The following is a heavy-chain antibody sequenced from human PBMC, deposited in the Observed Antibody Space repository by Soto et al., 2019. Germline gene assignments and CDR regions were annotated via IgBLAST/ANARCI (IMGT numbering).Heavy chain of an antibody. V-gene: IGHV6-1*01. CDR3: AGTTSHQWYYMDV. CDR2: TYYRSSWYN. CDR1: GDSVSSNSAA. D-gene: IGHD1-7*01. J-gene: IGHJ6*03. Sequence: QVQLQESGPGLVKPSQTLSLTCAISGDSVSSNSAAWNWIRLSPSRGLEWLARTYYRSSWYNDYEVSVRSRITVNPDTSKNQFSLQLTSVTPEDTAVYYCAGTTSHQWYYMDVWGKGTTVTVSS.